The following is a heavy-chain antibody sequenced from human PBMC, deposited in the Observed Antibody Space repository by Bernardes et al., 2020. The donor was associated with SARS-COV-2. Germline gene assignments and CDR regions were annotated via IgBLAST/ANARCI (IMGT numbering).Heavy chain of an antibody. Sequence: GGSLRLSCAASGFTFSSYAMSWVRQAPGKGLEWVSGISGSGGRTNYADSVKGRFTISRDNSQNTLYLQMNSLRAEDSAVYYCAKDRALNCAGFVCNFFDYWGQGTLVAVSS. CDR1: GFTFSSYA. V-gene: IGHV3-23*01. CDR3: AKDRALNCAGFVCNFFDY. D-gene: IGHD2-21*01. CDR2: ISGSGGRT. J-gene: IGHJ4*02.